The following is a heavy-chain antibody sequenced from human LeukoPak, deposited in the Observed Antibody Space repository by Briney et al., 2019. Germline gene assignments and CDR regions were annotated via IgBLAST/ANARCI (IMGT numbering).Heavy chain of an antibody. CDR1: GFTFSSYA. CDR2: ISGSGGGT. CDR3: ANRYCTSTSCYTSP. D-gene: IGHD2-2*02. J-gene: IGHJ5*02. Sequence: VGSLRLSCAASGFTFSSYAMSWVRQAPGKGLEWVSAISGSGGGTYYADSVKGRFTISRDNSKNTLYLQMNSLRAEDTAVYYCANRYCTSTSCYTSPWGQGTLVTVSS. V-gene: IGHV3-23*01.